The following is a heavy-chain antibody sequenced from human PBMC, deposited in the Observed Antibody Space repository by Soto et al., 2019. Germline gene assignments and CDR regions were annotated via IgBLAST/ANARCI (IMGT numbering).Heavy chain of an antibody. CDR1: GYTFTSYY. Sequence: ASVKVSCKASGYTFTSYYMHWVRQAPGQGLEWMGIINPSGGSTSYAQKFQGRVTMTRDTSTSTVYMELSSLRSEDTAVYYCARAWTPYYYDSSGYGAPADAFDIWGQGXMVTVSS. CDR3: ARAWTPYYYDSSGYGAPADAFDI. J-gene: IGHJ3*02. D-gene: IGHD3-22*01. V-gene: IGHV1-46*01. CDR2: INPSGGST.